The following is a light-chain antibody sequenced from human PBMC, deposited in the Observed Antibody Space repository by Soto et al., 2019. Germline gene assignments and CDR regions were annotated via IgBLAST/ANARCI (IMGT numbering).Light chain of an antibody. V-gene: IGKV1-5*03. Sequence: DFQMTQSPSTLSASVGDRVTITCRASQSISSWLAWYQQKPGKAPKLLIYKASSLQSGVPSRLSGSGSGTEFTLTISGLQPDDFATYYCQQYHSFPLTFGGGTKVEIK. CDR3: QQYHSFPLT. CDR2: KAS. J-gene: IGKJ4*01. CDR1: QSISSW.